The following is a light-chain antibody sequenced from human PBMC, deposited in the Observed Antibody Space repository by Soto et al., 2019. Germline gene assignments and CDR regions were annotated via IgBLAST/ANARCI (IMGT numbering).Light chain of an antibody. CDR2: SNN. CDR1: SSNIGSNT. J-gene: IGLJ1*01. V-gene: IGLV1-44*01. Sequence: QSVLTQPPSASGTPGQRVTISCSGSSSNIGSNTVNWYQQLPGTAPKLLIYSNNQRPSGVPDRFSGSKSGTSASLAISGLQSEDEADYYCCSHADKNPHVFGTGTKLTVL. CDR3: CSHADKNPHV.